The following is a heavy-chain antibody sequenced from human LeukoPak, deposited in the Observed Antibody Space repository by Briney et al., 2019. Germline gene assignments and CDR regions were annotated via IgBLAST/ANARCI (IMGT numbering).Heavy chain of an antibody. V-gene: IGHV4-59*01. CDR2: IYYSGST. CDR3: ARSRVWSDYWGYFDY. J-gene: IGHJ4*02. CDR1: GGSISSYY. D-gene: IGHD3-3*01. Sequence: SETLSLTCTVSGGSISSYYWRWIRQPPGKGLEWIGYIYYSGSTNYNPSLKSRVTISVDTSKTQISLKLRAVTAADTAVYYCARSRVWSDYWGYFDYWGQGTLVTVSS.